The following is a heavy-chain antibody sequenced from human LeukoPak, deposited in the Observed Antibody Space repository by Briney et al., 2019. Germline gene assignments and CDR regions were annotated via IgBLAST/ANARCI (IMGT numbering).Heavy chain of an antibody. V-gene: IGHV3-33*01. CDR1: GFTFSSYG. CDR3: ARVYCSGNSCYGPFDY. Sequence: GGSLRLSCAASGFTFSSYGMHWVRQAPGKGLEWVAIVWYDGGKKYYADSVKGRFTISRDNSKNTLYLQMNSLRAEDTAVYYCARVYCSGNSCYGPFDYWGQGVLVTVSS. J-gene: IGHJ4*02. CDR2: VWYDGGKK. D-gene: IGHD2-15*01.